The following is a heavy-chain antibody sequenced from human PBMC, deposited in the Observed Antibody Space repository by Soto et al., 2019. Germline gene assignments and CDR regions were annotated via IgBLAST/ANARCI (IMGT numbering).Heavy chain of an antibody. J-gene: IGHJ4*02. CDR3: AKDLYYYDFSLDDY. Sequence: PASGFPFSSYAMHWVRQAPGKGLEWVSVISYDGSNKNYADSVKGRFTISRDNAMNTVYLQMNSLRLEDTAVYYCAKDLYYYDFSLDDYWGQGTLVTVTS. D-gene: IGHD3-16*01. CDR2: ISYDGSNK. CDR1: GFPFSSYA. V-gene: IGHV3-30*18.